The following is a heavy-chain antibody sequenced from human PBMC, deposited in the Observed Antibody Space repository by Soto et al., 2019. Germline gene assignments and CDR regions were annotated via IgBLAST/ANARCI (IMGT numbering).Heavy chain of an antibody. J-gene: IGHJ4*02. CDR1: GGSVSSGSYY. CDR3: ARGDVVRGVMKGFDY. D-gene: IGHD3-10*01. V-gene: IGHV4-61*01. CDR2: IYYSGSN. Sequence: QVQLQESGPGLVKPSETLSLTCTVSGGSVSSGSYYWSWIRQPPGKGLEWMGFIYYSGSNNHNPPLQRRVPIXXAXSXNPLSRKLGSVTAPDMDVYYCARGDVVRGVMKGFDYWGQGTLVTVSS.